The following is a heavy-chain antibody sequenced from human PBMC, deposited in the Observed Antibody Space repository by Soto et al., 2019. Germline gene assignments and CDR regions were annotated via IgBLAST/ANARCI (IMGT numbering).Heavy chain of an antibody. J-gene: IGHJ5*02. CDR2: ISYDGSNK. D-gene: IGHD6-13*01. CDR3: ARCPGVAAAGPPFDP. Sequence: GGSLRLSCAASGFTFSDYGIHWVRQAPGKGLDWVAVISYDGSNKYYADSVKGRFTISRDNSKNTLYLQMNSLRAEDTAVYYCARCPGVAAAGPPFDPWGQRTLVTV. V-gene: IGHV3-30*03. CDR1: GFTFSDYG.